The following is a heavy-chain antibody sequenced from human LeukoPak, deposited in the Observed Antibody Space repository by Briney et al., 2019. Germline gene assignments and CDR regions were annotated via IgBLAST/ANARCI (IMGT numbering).Heavy chain of an antibody. CDR3: AELGITMIGGV. CDR2: IKEDDSEK. D-gene: IGHD3-10*02. Sequence: PGGSLRLSFAASGFTFSSYWMSWVRQAPGKGLEWVANIKEDDSEKNYVDSVKGRFTISRDNAKNSLYLQMNSLRAEDTAVYYCAELGITMIGGVWGKGTTVTISS. J-gene: IGHJ6*04. V-gene: IGHV3-7*01. CDR1: GFTFSSYW.